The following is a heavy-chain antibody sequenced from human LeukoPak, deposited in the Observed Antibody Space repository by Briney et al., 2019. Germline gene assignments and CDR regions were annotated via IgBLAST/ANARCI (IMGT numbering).Heavy chain of an antibody. Sequence: ASVTVSCKVSGYTLTELSMHWVRQAPGKGLEWMGGFDPEDGETIYAQKFQGRVTMTEDTSTDTAYMELSSLRSEDTDVYYCATEGNGYGSGVIDPWGQGTLVTVSS. CDR2: FDPEDGET. V-gene: IGHV1-24*01. CDR1: GYTLTELS. CDR3: ATEGNGYGSGVIDP. J-gene: IGHJ5*02. D-gene: IGHD3-10*01.